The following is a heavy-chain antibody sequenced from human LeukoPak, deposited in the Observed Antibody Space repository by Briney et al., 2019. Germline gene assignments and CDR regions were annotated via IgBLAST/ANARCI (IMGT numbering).Heavy chain of an antibody. CDR1: GYTFTGYY. J-gene: IGHJ3*02. Sequence: GASVKVSCKASGYTFTGYYMHWVRQAPGQGLAWMGWINPNSCGTNYAQKFQGRVTMTRDTSISTAYMELSRLRSDDTAVYYCARDLGAITMIVVVRGLNAIDIWGQGTMVTVSS. CDR3: ARDLGAITMIVVVRGLNAIDI. D-gene: IGHD3-22*01. CDR2: INPNSCGT. V-gene: IGHV1-2*02.